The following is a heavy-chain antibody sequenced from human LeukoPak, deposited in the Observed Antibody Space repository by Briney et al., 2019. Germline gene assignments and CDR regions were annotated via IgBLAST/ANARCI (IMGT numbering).Heavy chain of an antibody. D-gene: IGHD3-3*01. CDR1: GGSISSSTYY. V-gene: IGHV4-61*01. CDR3: ARGVTIFGVVYAFDI. J-gene: IGHJ3*02. CDR2: IYYSGST. Sequence: PXETLSLTCTVSGGSISSSTYYWSWIRQPPGKGLEWIGYIYYSGSTNYNPSLKSRVTISVDTSKNQFSMKLSSVTAADTAVYYCARGVTIFGVVYAFDIWGQGTMVTVSS.